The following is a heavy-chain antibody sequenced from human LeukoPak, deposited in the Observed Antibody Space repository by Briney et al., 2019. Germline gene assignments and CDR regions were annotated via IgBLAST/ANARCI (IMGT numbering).Heavy chain of an antibody. V-gene: IGHV3-23*01. CDR3: AKHPTGFPNWFGP. CDR2: ITGSGETT. D-gene: IGHD1-14*01. J-gene: IGHJ5*02. CDR1: GFTFSSSV. Sequence: SGGSLRLSCAASGFTFSSSVMTWVRQAPGKGLEWVSSITGSGETTYYADSVKGRFAISRDNSQNTLHLHMTSLRGEDTAIYYCAKHPTGFPNWFGPWGQGTLVTLSS.